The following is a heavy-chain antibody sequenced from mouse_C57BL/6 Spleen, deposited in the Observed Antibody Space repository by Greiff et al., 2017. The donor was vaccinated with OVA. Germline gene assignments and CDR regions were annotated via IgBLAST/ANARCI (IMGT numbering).Heavy chain of an antibody. CDR1: GYTFTSYW. CDR2: IYPGSGST. D-gene: IGHD1-1*01. CDR3: AREPITTVGDY. V-gene: IGHV1-55*01. Sequence: QVHVKQPGAELVKPGASVKMSCKASGYTFTSYWITWVKQRPGQGLEWIGVIYPGSGSTNYNEQFKSKATLTVDTSSSTSYMQLSSLTSEDSAVYYCAREPITTVGDYWGQGTTLTVSS. J-gene: IGHJ2*01.